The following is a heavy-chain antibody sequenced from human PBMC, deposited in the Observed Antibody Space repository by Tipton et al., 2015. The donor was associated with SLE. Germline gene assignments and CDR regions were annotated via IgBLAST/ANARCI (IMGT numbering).Heavy chain of an antibody. Sequence: LRLSCTVSGGSINSGSYYWSWIRQPPGKGLEWIGEINHSGSTNYNPSLKSRVTISVDTSKNQFSLKLSSVTAADTAVYYCARDYHYDSSRRAFDIWGQGTMVTVSS. CDR2: INHSGST. CDR3: ARDYHYDSSRRAFDI. V-gene: IGHV4-39*07. J-gene: IGHJ3*02. D-gene: IGHD3-22*01. CDR1: GGSINSGSYY.